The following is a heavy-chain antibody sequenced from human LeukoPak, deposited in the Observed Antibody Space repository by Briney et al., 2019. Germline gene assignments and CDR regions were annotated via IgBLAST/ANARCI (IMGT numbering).Heavy chain of an antibody. CDR3: ARDPPGVRYGRPIFDF. Sequence: GGSLRLSCAASGFTFSRYSMNWVRQAPGKGLEWVSSISSSGSSIYYADSVKGRFTTSRDNAKNSLYLQMNSLRAEDTAVYYCARDPPGVRYGRPIFDFWGQGTLVTVSS. D-gene: IGHD2-8*01. CDR1: GFTFSRYS. J-gene: IGHJ4*02. CDR2: ISSSGSSI. V-gene: IGHV3-21*04.